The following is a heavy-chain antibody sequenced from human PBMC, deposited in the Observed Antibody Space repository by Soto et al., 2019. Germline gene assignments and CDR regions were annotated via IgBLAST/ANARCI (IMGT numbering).Heavy chain of an antibody. D-gene: IGHD3-22*01. CDR3: AADGYYDSSGYYPYYYYYGMDV. CDR2: IVVGSGNT. Sequence: AASVKVSCKASGFTFTSSAVQWVRQARGQRLEWIGWIVVGSGNTNYAQKFQERVTITRDMSTSTAYMELSSLRSEDTAVYYCAADGYYDSSGYYPYYYYYGMDVWGQGTTVTVSS. CDR1: GFTFTSSA. J-gene: IGHJ6*02. V-gene: IGHV1-58*01.